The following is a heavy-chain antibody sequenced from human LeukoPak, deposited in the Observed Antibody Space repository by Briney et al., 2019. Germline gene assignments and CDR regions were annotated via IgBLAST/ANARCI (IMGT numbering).Heavy chain of an antibody. D-gene: IGHD2-15*01. V-gene: IGHV3-33*08. CDR1: GFTFSDYA. CDR2: IWYDGSNK. J-gene: IGHJ5*02. Sequence: GGSLRLSCAASGFTFSDYAMHWVRQAPGKGLEWVAVIWYDGSNKYYADSVKGRFTISRDNSKNTLYLQMNSLRAEDTAVYYCARDLGVHCSGGSCGNNWFDPWGQGTLVTVSS. CDR3: ARDLGVHCSGGSCGNNWFDP.